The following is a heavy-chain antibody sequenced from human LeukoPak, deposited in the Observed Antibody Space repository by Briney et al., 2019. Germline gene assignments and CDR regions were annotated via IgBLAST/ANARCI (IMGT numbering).Heavy chain of an antibody. CDR2: IYYSGST. Sequence: PSETLSLTCTVSGGSISSYYWSWIRQPPGKGLEWIGYIYYSGSTNYNPSLKSRVTISVDTSKNQFFLKLSSVTAADTAVYYCARLRRDGYNYYFDYWGQGTLVTVSS. CDR1: GGSISSYY. J-gene: IGHJ4*02. D-gene: IGHD5-24*01. V-gene: IGHV4-59*08. CDR3: ARLRRDGYNYYFDY.